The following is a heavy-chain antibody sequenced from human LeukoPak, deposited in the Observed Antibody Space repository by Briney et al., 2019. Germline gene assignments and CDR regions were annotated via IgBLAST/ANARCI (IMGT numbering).Heavy chain of an antibody. CDR1: GFTFSSYS. J-gene: IGHJ3*02. D-gene: IGHD2-2*03. CDR2: ISSSSSYI. V-gene: IGHV3-21*01. CDR3: ARKGGHGYDAFDI. Sequence: PGGSLRLSCAASGFTFSSYSMNWVRQAPGKGLEWVSSISSSSSYIYYADSVKGRFTISRDNAKNSPYLQMNSLRAEDTAVYYCARKGGHGYDAFDIWGQGTMVTVSS.